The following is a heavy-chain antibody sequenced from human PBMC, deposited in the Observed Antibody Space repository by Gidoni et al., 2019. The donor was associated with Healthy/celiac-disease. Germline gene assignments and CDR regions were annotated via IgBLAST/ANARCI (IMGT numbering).Heavy chain of an antibody. Sequence: QLQLQESGPGLVKPSETLSLTCTVSGGSISSSSYYWGWIRQPPGKGLEWIGSIYYSGSTYYNPSLKSRVTISVDTSKNQFSLKLSSVTAADTAVYYCARHRDNWNDQPFDYWGQGTLVTVSS. CDR1: GGSISSSSYY. J-gene: IGHJ4*02. D-gene: IGHD1-20*01. CDR2: IYYSGST. CDR3: ARHRDNWNDQPFDY. V-gene: IGHV4-39*01.